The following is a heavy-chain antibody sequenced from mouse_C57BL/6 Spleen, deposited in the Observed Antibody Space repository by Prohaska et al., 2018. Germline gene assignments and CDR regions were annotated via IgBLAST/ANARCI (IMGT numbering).Heavy chain of an antibody. J-gene: IGHJ3*01. CDR3: TGPAAWFAY. Sequence: EVKFEESGGGLVQPGGSMKLSCVASGFTFSNYWMNWVRQSPEKGLEWVAQIRLKSDNYATHYAESVKGKFTISIDDSKSSVYLQMNNLRAEDTGIYYCTGPAAWFAYWGQGTLVTVSA. CDR2: IRLKSDNYAT. V-gene: IGHV6-3*01. CDR1: GFTFSNYW.